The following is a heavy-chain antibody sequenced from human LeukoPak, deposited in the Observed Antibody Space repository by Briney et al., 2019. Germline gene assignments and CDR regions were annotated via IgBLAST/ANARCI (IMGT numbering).Heavy chain of an antibody. V-gene: IGHV3-30*03. D-gene: IGHD3-22*01. CDR3: ASPLYYYDSSGGEDY. J-gene: IGHJ4*02. CDR2: ISYDGSNK. CDR1: GFTFSSYG. Sequence: PGRSLRLSCAASGFTFSSYGMHWVRRAPGKGLEWVAVISYDGSNKYYADSVKGRFTISRDNSKNTLYLQMNSLRAEDTAVYYCASPLYYYDSSGGEDYWGQGTLVTVSS.